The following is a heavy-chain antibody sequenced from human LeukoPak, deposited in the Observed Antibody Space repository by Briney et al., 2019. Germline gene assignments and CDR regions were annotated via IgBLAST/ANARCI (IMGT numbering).Heavy chain of an antibody. CDR3: ARLGFSNSGSYLTPSDY. CDR1: DGSFSGYS. J-gene: IGHJ4*02. CDR2: INHSGST. D-gene: IGHD1-26*01. V-gene: IGHV4-34*01. Sequence: PSETLSLTCAVYDGSFSGYSWSWIRQPPGKGLEWIGEINHSGSTNYNPSLKSRVTISVDTSKNQFSLKLSSVTAADTAVYYCARLGFSNSGSYLTPSDYWGQGTLVTVSS.